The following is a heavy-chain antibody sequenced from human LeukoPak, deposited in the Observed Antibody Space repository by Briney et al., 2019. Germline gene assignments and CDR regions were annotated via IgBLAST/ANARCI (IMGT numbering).Heavy chain of an antibody. Sequence: GGSLRLSCAACGFTFSSYGMHWVRQAPGKGLEWVAFIRYDGSNKYYADSVKGRFTISRDNSKNTLYLQMNSLRAEDTAVYYCAKDLVVVTAMGSFDPWGQGTLVTVSS. J-gene: IGHJ5*02. D-gene: IGHD2-21*02. CDR2: IRYDGSNK. V-gene: IGHV3-30*02. CDR3: AKDLVVVTAMGSFDP. CDR1: GFTFSSYG.